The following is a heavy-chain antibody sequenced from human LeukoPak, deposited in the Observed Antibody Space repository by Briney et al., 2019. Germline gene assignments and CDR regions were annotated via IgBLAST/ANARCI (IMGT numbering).Heavy chain of an antibody. V-gene: IGHV3-23*01. J-gene: IGHJ6*04. Sequence: GGSLRLSCAASGFTFSSYAMSWVRQAPGKGLEWVSAISGCGGSTYYADSVKGRFTISRDNSKNTLYLQMNSLRAEDTAVYYCAKRVQLWLHYYYYGMDVWGKGTTVTVSS. CDR3: AKRVQLWLHYYYYGMDV. CDR1: GFTFSSYA. CDR2: ISGCGGST. D-gene: IGHD5-18*01.